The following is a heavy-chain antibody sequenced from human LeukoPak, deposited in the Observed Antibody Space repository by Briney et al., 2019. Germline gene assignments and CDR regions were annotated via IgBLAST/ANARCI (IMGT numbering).Heavy chain of an antibody. J-gene: IGHJ5*02. V-gene: IGHV3-66*01. Sequence: GGSLRLSCAASGFTVSSNYMSWVRQAPGKGLEWVSVIYRGGSTYYADSVKGRFTISRDNSKNTLYLQMNSLRAEDTAVYYCARRPTVTTPLTAWGQGTLVTVSS. CDR1: GFTVSSNY. D-gene: IGHD4-17*01. CDR2: IYRGGST. CDR3: ARRPTVTTPLTA.